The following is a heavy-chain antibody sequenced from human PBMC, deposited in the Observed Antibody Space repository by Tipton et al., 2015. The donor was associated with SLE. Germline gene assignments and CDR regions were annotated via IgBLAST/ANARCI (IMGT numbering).Heavy chain of an antibody. CDR3: ARDEYRYDATGYHLLGHFDF. V-gene: IGHV4-39*07. CDR1: GDSIRSSSYY. Sequence: TLSLTCTVSGDSIRSSSYYWGWIRQPPGKGLEWVGTVYYTGNTFYNPSLKSRVTILVDTSKNQFSLKLSSVTAADTAVYYCARDEYRYDATGYHLLGHFDFWGQGTLVTVSS. J-gene: IGHJ4*02. CDR2: VYYTGNT. D-gene: IGHD3-22*01.